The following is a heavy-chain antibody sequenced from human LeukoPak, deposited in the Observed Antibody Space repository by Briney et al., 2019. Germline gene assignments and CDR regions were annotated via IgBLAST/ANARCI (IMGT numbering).Heavy chain of an antibody. CDR2: ISISGSSK. V-gene: IGHV3-11*04. Sequence: GGSLTLSCAASAFTFSDTYMTWIRQAPGKGLEWVSYISISGSSKYYTDSVKGRFTTSRDNAKSSLYLEMSSLRAEDTAVYYCGRGHWGLDYWGQGALVTVSS. D-gene: IGHD7-27*01. CDR3: GRGHWGLDY. J-gene: IGHJ4*02. CDR1: AFTFSDTY.